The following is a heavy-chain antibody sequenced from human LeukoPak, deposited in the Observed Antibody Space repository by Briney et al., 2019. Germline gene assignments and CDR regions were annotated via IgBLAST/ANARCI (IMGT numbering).Heavy chain of an antibody. J-gene: IGHJ4*02. CDR3: ARDSAAAAVYYFDY. V-gene: IGHV3-30*04. CDR1: GFSFSSYA. Sequence: PGRSLRLSCAASGFSFSSYAMHWVRQTPGEGLVWVAVISIDGRDKHYADSVKGRFTISRDNPKSTLYLQMNSLRAEDTAVYYCARDSAAAAVYYFDYWGQGTLVTVSS. CDR2: ISIDGRDK. D-gene: IGHD6-13*01.